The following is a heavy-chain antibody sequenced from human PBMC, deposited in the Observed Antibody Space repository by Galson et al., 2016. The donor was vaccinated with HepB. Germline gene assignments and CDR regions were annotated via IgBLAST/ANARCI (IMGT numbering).Heavy chain of an antibody. CDR3: ARDRTVTTLLHY. D-gene: IGHD4-17*01. J-gene: IGHJ4*02. V-gene: IGHV1-46*03. CDR1: GYIFSNYH. CDR2: INPSDITT. Sequence: SVKVSCKASGYIFSNYHLHWVRQAPGQGLEWMGVINPSDITTNYAQKFQGRVTMTSDTATSTVYMELSRLRSDDTAVYYCARDRTVTTLLHYWGQGTLVTVSS.